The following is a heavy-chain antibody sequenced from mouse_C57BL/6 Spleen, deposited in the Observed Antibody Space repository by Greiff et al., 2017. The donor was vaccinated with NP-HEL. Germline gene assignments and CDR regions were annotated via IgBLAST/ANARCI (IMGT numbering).Heavy chain of an antibody. Sequence: EVKVVESGGGLVQPKGSLKLSCAASGFSFNTYAMNWVRQAPGKGLEWVARIRSKSNNYATYYADSVKDRFTISRDDSESMLYLQMNNLKTEDTAMYYCVRQDDYDVLYFDYWGQGTTLTVSS. D-gene: IGHD2-4*01. CDR1: GFSFNTYA. J-gene: IGHJ2*01. V-gene: IGHV10-1*01. CDR2: IRSKSNNYAT. CDR3: VRQDDYDVLYFDY.